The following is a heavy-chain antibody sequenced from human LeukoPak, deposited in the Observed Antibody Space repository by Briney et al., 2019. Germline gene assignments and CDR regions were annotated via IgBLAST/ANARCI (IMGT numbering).Heavy chain of an antibody. CDR2: IYYSGST. J-gene: IGHJ4*02. Sequence: NPSETLSLTCTVSGGSIGSYYWSWIRQPPGKGLEWIGYIYYSGSTNYNPSLKSRVTISVDTSKNQFSLKLSSVTAADTAVYYCAREGPNYYDSSGLFDYWGQGTLVTVSS. V-gene: IGHV4-59*01. CDR3: AREGPNYYDSSGLFDY. CDR1: GGSIGSYY. D-gene: IGHD3-22*01.